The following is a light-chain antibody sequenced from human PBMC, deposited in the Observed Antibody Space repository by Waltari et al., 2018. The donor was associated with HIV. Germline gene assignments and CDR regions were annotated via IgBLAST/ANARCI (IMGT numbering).Light chain of an antibody. Sequence: VMTQSPISLSVSSGESASISCRSSQSLLHSNGDNYLDWYFQKPGQSPQLLIYLGSIRAPGIPDRFSSAGSGTDFTLRISRVEPEDVGVYYCMQARQSTFTFGPGTKIEI. V-gene: IGKV2-28*01. CDR2: LGS. CDR3: MQARQSTFT. J-gene: IGKJ3*01. CDR1: QSLLHSNGDNY.